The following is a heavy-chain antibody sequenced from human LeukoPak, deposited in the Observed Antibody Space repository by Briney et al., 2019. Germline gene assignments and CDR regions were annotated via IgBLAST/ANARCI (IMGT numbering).Heavy chain of an antibody. CDR3: ASPYSSRWYELCY. CDR2: ISSSSSYI. CDR1: GFTSSSYG. J-gene: IGHJ4*02. V-gene: IGHV3-21*01. D-gene: IGHD6-13*01. Sequence: PGGSLRLSCAASGFTSSSYGMHWVRQAPGKGLEWVSSISSSSSYIYYADSVKGRFTISRDNAKNSLYLQMNSLRAEDTAVYYCASPYSSRWYELCYWGQGTLVTVSS.